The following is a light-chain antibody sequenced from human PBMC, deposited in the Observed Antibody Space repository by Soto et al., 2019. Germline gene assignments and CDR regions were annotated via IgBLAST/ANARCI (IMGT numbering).Light chain of an antibody. V-gene: IGKV1-39*01. J-gene: IGKJ2*01. CDR3: QQRYRSPYT. CDR2: GAS. CDR1: QSINIY. Sequence: DIQMTQSPSSLFASVGDRVTVTCRASQSINIYLNWYQQKPGKAPTLLIYGASSLQSGVPSRFSGGGSRTDFTLTISALQPEDFATYYCQQRYRSPYTFGQGTKLEI.